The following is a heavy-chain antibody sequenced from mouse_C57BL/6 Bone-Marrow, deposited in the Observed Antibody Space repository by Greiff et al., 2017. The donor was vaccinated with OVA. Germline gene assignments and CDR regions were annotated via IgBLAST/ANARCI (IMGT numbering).Heavy chain of an antibody. D-gene: IGHD6-2*01. Sequence: VQLQQSGPELVKPGASVKISCKASGYTITDYYINWVKQRPGQGLEWIGWIFPGSGSTYYNEKFKGKATLTVDKSSSTAYMLLSSLTSEDSAVYFCARRAPSSVSYAMDYWGQGTSVTVSS. CDR1: GYTITDYY. CDR3: ARRAPSSVSYAMDY. J-gene: IGHJ4*01. CDR2: IFPGSGST. V-gene: IGHV1-75*01.